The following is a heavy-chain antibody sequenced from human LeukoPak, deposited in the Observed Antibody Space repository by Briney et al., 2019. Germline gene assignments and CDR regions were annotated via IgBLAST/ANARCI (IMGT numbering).Heavy chain of an antibody. Sequence: SVKVSCKASGGTFSSYAISWVRQAPGQGLEWMGRIIPILGIANYAQKFQGRVTITADKSTSTAYMELSSLRSEDTAVYYCARDGGYRYGAPGGYWGQGTLVTVSS. CDR3: ARDGGYRYGAPGGY. V-gene: IGHV1-69*04. CDR1: GGTFSSYA. J-gene: IGHJ4*02. D-gene: IGHD4-17*01. CDR2: IIPILGIA.